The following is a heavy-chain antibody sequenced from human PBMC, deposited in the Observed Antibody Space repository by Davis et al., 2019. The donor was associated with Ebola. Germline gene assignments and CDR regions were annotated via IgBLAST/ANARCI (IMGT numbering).Heavy chain of an antibody. J-gene: IGHJ6*03. CDR3: ATCFWSGYSSYYYMEV. Sequence: SVKVSCKVSGGSLNSYAVSWVRQAPGQGLEWMGAFIPVLDTSTYAQNFQGRVTMTADEPTSTVYMELSGLRAEDTALYYCATCFWSGYSSYYYMEVWGKGTTVTVSS. CDR2: FIPVLDTS. D-gene: IGHD3-3*01. CDR1: GGSLNSYA. V-gene: IGHV1-69*13.